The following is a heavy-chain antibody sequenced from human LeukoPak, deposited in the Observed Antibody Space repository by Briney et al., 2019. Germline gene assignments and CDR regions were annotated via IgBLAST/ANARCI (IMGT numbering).Heavy chain of an antibody. CDR1: GYSFTDYY. CDR3: ARVRRFGEGNYMDV. D-gene: IGHD3-10*01. CDR2: MNPKNGGT. J-gene: IGHJ6*03. Sequence: ASVKVSCKASGYSFTDYYMHWVRQAPGQGLEWMGWMNPKNGGTNYIQKFQGRVTMTRDTSISTAYMELSSLRSEDTAVYYCARVRRFGEGNYMDVRGTGTTVTVSS. V-gene: IGHV1-2*02.